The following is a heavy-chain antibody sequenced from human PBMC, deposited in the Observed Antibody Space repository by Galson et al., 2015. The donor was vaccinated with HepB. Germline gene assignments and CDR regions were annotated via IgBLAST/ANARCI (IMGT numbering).Heavy chain of an antibody. V-gene: IGHV2-5*02. J-gene: IGHJ4*02. CDR1: GFSLTSSGVG. D-gene: IGHD6-13*01. CDR2: AYWDDDN. Sequence: PALVKPTQTLTLTCTFSGFSLTSSGVGVGWIRQSPGKALEWLALAYWDDDNRYSPSLRSSLTISKDTSKNQVVLTMTNMAPVDTATYYCVHTTETRFTSTWYTSGPTDFWGQGTLVTVSS. CDR3: VHTTETRFTSTWYTSGPTDF.